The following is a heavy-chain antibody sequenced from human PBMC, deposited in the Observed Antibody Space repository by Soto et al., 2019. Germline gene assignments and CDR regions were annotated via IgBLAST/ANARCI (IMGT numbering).Heavy chain of an antibody. CDR1: GGSISIYY. D-gene: IGHD6-19*01. Sequence: SETLSLTCTVSGGSISIYYWSWIRHPPGKGLEWIGYIYYSGSTNYNPSLKSRVTISVDTSKNQFSLKLSSVTAADTAVYYCARNNGYSSGWFDRHNWFDPWGQGTLVTVSS. J-gene: IGHJ5*02. V-gene: IGHV4-59*01. CDR3: ARNNGYSSGWFDRHNWFDP. CDR2: IYYSGST.